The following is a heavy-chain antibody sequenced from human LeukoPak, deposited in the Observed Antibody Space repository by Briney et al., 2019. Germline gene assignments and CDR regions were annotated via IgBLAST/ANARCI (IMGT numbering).Heavy chain of an antibody. Sequence: PGGSLKLSCAASGFTFSGSAMHWVRQASGKGLEWVGRIRSKANSYATAYAASVKGRFTISRDDSKNTAYLQMNSLKTEDTAVYYCTAEIFGVVITGYWGQGTLVTVSS. CDR2: IRSKANSYAT. V-gene: IGHV3-73*01. J-gene: IGHJ4*02. CDR3: TAEIFGVVITGY. CDR1: GFTFSGSA. D-gene: IGHD3-3*01.